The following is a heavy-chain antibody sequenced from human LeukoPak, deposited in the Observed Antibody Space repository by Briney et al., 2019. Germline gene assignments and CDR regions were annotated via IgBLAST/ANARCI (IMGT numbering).Heavy chain of an antibody. V-gene: IGHV3-15*01. CDR2: IKSKTDGGTT. CDR1: GFTFSNAW. Sequence: AGGSLRLSCAASGFTFSNAWMSWVRQAPGKGLEWVGRIKSKTDGGTTDYAAPVKGRFTISRDDSKNTLYLQMNSLKTEDTAVYYCTTFLFHCSGGSCWYFDYWGQGTLVTVSS. J-gene: IGHJ4*02. D-gene: IGHD2-15*01. CDR3: TTFLFHCSGGSCWYFDY.